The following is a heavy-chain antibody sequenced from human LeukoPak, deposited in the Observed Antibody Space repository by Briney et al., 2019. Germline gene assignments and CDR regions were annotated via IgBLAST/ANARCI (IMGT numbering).Heavy chain of an antibody. D-gene: IGHD3-3*01. V-gene: IGHV3-30-3*01. CDR3: ASLTYYDFWSGYSQGQY. CDR1: GFTFSSYA. Sequence: GRSLRLSCAASGFTFSSYAMHWVRQAPGKGLEWVAVISYDGSNKYYADSVKGRFTISRDNSKNTLYLQMNSLRAEDTAVYYCASLTYYDFWSGYSQGQYWGQGTLVTVSS. J-gene: IGHJ4*02. CDR2: ISYDGSNK.